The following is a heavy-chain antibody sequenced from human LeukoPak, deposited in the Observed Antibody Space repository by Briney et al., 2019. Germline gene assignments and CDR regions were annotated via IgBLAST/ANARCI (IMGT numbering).Heavy chain of an antibody. J-gene: IGHJ2*01. CDR3: AKVILTTWYFDL. CDR1: GYSISSGYY. D-gene: IGHD3-9*01. CDR2: IYHSGST. V-gene: IGHV4-38-2*02. Sequence: PSETLSLTCTVSGYSISSGYYWGWIRQPPGKGLEWIGSIYHSGSTYYNPSLKSRVTISVDTSKNQFSLKLSSVTAADTAVYYCAKVILTTWYFDLWGRGTLVTVSS.